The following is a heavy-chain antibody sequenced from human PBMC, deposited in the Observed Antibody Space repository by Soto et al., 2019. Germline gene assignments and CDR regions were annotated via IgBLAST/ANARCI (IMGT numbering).Heavy chain of an antibody. CDR3: ARYDILTGPLAGYFDY. CDR1: GGSISSGGYY. Sequence: QVQLQESGPGLVKPSQTLSLTCTVSGGSISSGGYYWSWIRQHPGKGLEWIGYNYYSGSTYYNPSLKSRVTISVDTSKNQFSLKLSSVTAADTAVYYCARYDILTGPLAGYFDYWGQGTLVTVSS. V-gene: IGHV4-31*03. D-gene: IGHD3-9*01. CDR2: NYYSGST. J-gene: IGHJ4*02.